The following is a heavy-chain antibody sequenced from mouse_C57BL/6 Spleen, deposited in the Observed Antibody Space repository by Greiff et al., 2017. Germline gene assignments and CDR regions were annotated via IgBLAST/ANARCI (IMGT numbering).Heavy chain of an antibody. CDR3: ARANWDAMDY. CDR2: IWSGGST. V-gene: IGHV2-2*01. Sequence: QVQLQQSGPGLVQPSQSLSITCTVSGFSLTSYGVHWVRQSPGKGLEWLGVIWSGGSTDYNAAFISRLSISKDNSKSQVFFKMNSLQADDTAIYYSARANWDAMDYWGQGTSVTVSS. J-gene: IGHJ4*01. D-gene: IGHD4-1*01. CDR1: GFSLTSYG.